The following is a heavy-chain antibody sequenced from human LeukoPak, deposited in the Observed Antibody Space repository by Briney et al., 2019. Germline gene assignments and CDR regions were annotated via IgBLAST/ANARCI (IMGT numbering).Heavy chain of an antibody. V-gene: IGHV1-2*02. D-gene: IGHD6-19*01. CDR3: ERAVARTTETDDY. J-gene: IGHJ4*02. CDR2: INPSSGGT. CDR1: GYTFTGYY. Sequence: ASVKVSCKASGYTFTGYYMHWVRQAPGQGLEWMGWINPSSGGTNYAQKFRGRVTMTRDTSISTAYMELSRLRSDDTAVYYCERAVARTTETDDYWGQGTLATVSS.